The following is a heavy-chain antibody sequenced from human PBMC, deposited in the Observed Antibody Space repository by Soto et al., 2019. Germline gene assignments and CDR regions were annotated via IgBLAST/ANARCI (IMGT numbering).Heavy chain of an antibody. CDR2: VSNEGSIQ. CDR1: GFSFSSYG. V-gene: IGHV3-30*18. D-gene: IGHD3-16*01. CDR3: AKEGGTLGTSASYGFDY. Sequence: QVQLVESGGGVVQPGGSLRLSCAASGFSFSSYGIHWVRQAPGKGLEWVAVVSNEGSIQYYADSVKGRFTMSRDNSEKTVFLQMNILRSEDTAVYYCAKEGGTLGTSASYGFDYWGQGSRVTVSS. J-gene: IGHJ4*02.